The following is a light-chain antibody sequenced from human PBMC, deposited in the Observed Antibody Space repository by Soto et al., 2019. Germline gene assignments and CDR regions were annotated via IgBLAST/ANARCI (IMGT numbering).Light chain of an antibody. CDR2: DSS. Sequence: DIQMTQSPSTLFASVGDRVTITCRASQSVRNWLAWYQQKPGRAPQLLIYDSSTLEPGVPSRFRGSGSGTEFTLTINGLQPDDFATYYCQQYDGYSPQTFGQGTRREIK. V-gene: IGKV1-5*01. J-gene: IGKJ5*01. CDR1: QSVRNW. CDR3: QQYDGYSPQT.